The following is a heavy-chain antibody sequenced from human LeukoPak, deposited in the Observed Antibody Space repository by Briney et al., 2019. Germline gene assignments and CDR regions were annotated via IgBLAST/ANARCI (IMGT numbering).Heavy chain of an antibody. D-gene: IGHD6-19*01. V-gene: IGHV3-72*01. CDR1: GFTFSDHY. CDR2: SRNKANSYTT. CDR3: TRELAGSSGWYPLGY. J-gene: IGHJ4*02. Sequence: PGGSLRLSCAASGFTFSDHYMDWVRQAPGKGLEWVGRSRNKANSYTTEYAASVKGRFTISRDDSRNSVYLQMNSLKTEDTAVYYCTRELAGSSGWYPLGYWRQGTLVTVSS.